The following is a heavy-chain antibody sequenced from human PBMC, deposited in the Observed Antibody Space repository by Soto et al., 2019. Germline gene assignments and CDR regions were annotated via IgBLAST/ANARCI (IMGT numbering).Heavy chain of an antibody. CDR2: IIPILGIA. V-gene: IGHV1-69*04. J-gene: IGHJ4*02. CDR1: GGTFSSNT. CDR3: ARDFSGHDYGDF. D-gene: IGHD2-8*02. Sequence: ASVKVSCKASGGTFSSNTISWVRQAPGQGLEWMGRIIPILGIANYAQKFQGRVTITADKSTSTAYMELSSLRSEDTAVYYCARDFSGHDYGDFWGQGTLVTVSS.